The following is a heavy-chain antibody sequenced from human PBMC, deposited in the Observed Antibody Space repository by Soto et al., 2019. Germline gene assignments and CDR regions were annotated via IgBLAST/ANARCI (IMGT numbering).Heavy chain of an antibody. D-gene: IGHD2-2*01. CDR2: TRNKANSYTT. CDR3: ARGPYQLLCPDY. J-gene: IGHJ4*02. V-gene: IGHV3-72*01. Sequence: EVQLVESGGGLVQPGGSLRLSCAASGFTFSDHYMDWVRQAPGKGLEWVGRTRNKANSYTTEYAGSVKGSFTISRDDLKQSLYLQINSLKAEDSGVYYCARGPYQLLCPDYWGQGTLVTVSS. CDR1: GFTFSDHY.